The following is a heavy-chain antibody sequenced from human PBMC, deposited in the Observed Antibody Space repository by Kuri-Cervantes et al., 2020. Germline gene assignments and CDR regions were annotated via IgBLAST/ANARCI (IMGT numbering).Heavy chain of an antibody. Sequence: GESLKISCAASGFTFSSYSMNWVRQAPGKGLEWVSSISSSSYIYYADSVKGRFTISRDNAKNSLYLQMNSLRAEDTAEYYCAKGNTGTVGASAFDYWGQGTLVTVSS. CDR2: ISSSSYI. J-gene: IGHJ4*02. CDR3: AKGNTGTVGASAFDY. D-gene: IGHD1-26*01. CDR1: GFTFSSYS. V-gene: IGHV3-21*04.